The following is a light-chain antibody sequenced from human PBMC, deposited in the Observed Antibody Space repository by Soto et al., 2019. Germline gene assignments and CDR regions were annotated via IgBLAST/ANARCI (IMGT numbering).Light chain of an antibody. V-gene: IGKV3-11*01. CDR2: AAS. J-gene: IGKJ5*01. CDR3: QQRFDWPKIT. Sequence: EIVLTQSPSTLSFPPCERFTLSFMASHIVSNYLAWYQQKPGQAPRLLVSAASNRATGIPARFSGSGSGTDFTLTISSLEPEDFGVFYCQQRFDWPKITFGQGTRLEIK. CDR1: HIVSNY.